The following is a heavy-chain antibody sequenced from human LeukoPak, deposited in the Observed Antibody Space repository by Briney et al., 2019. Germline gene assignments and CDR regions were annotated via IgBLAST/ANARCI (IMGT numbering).Heavy chain of an antibody. CDR1: GFTFSDYY. D-gene: IGHD5-18*01. Sequence: GGSLRLSCAVSGFTFSDYYMSWIRQAPGKGLEWVANIKQDGSEKNYVDSVKGRFTISRDNAKNSLYLQMNSLRAEDTAVYYCANEGEIGYGYFYWGQGTLVTVSS. V-gene: IGHV3-7*01. CDR2: IKQDGSEK. CDR3: ANEGEIGYGYFY. J-gene: IGHJ4*02.